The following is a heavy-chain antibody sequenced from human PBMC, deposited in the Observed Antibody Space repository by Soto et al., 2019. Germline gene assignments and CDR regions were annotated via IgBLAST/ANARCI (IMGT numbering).Heavy chain of an antibody. D-gene: IGHD6-19*01. J-gene: IGHJ4*02. CDR2: IYYSGST. Sequence: XETLSLTCTVSGGSISSSSSYWGWIREPPGKGLEWIGSIYYSGSTYYNPSLKSRVTILQDTSKNQFSLKLSSMTAADTAVYYCARLGTAVDGTWTWNYFDSWGQGILVTVSS. CDR1: GGSISSSSSY. V-gene: IGHV4-39*01. CDR3: ARLGTAVDGTWTWNYFDS.